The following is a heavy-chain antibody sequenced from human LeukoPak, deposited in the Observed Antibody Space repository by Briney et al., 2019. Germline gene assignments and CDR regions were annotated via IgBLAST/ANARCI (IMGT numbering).Heavy chain of an antibody. J-gene: IGHJ4*02. CDR2: IYSGGST. V-gene: IGHV3-53*01. CDR3: ARGPGEVTGESFDY. D-gene: IGHD2-21*02. Sequence: PGGSLRLSCAASGFTVSSNYMSWVRQAPGKGLEWVSVIYSGGSTYYADSVKGRFTISRDNSKNTLYLQMNSLRAEDTAVYYCARGPGEVTGESFDYWGQGTLVTVSS. CDR1: GFTVSSNY.